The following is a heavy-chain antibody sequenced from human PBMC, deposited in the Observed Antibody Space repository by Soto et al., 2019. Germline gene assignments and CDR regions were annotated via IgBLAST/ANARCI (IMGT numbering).Heavy chain of an antibody. V-gene: IGHV4-30-4*08. CDR2: IHYSGSI. J-gene: IGHJ6*02. CDR3: AREDDGDDRDYYGLDV. Sequence: SETLSLTCTVSGGSISYDYYHWTWIRQAPGKGLEWIGYIHYSGSIIYNPSFKSRVTISVDTSKNQFSLQLSSVTAADTAVYFCAREDDGDDRDYYGLDVWGQGTTVTVSS. CDR1: GGSISYDYYH.